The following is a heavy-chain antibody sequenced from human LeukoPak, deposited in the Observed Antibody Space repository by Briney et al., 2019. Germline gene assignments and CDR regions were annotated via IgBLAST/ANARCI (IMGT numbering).Heavy chain of an antibody. J-gene: IGHJ4*02. D-gene: IGHD6-13*01. V-gene: IGHV4-39*01. CDR1: GGSISSSSYY. CDR3: ARHHSSSWYQLDY. CDR2: IYYSGST. Sequence: SETLSLTCTVSGGSISSSSYYWGWIRQPPGKGLEWIGSIYYSGSTYHNPSLKSRVTISVDTSKNQFSLKLSSVTAADTAVYYCARHHSSSWYQLDYWGQGTLVTVSS.